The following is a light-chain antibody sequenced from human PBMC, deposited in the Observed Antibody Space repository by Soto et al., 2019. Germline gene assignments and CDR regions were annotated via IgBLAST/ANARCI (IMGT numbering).Light chain of an antibody. J-gene: IGKJ4*01. Sequence: DIVMTQSPLSLPVTPGEPASISCRSSQSLLHSTGRYYLDWYLQKPGQSPQLLIYLGSHRASGVPDRFSGSGSGTDFTLTISRVEAEDVGIYYCIQALQTPFGGGTRVEIK. CDR2: LGS. V-gene: IGKV2-28*01. CDR1: QSLLHSTGRYY. CDR3: IQALQTP.